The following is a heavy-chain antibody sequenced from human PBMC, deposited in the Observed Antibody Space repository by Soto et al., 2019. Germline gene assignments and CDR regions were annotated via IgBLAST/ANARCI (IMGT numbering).Heavy chain of an antibody. Sequence: SGGSLRLSCAASGFTFSSYWMSWVRQAPGKGLEWVANIKQDGSEKYYVDSVKGRFTISRDNAKNSLYLQMNSLRAEDTAVYYCARDKEQRGFYYFDYWGQGTLVTVSS. CDR1: GFTFSSYW. J-gene: IGHJ4*02. CDR2: IKQDGSEK. V-gene: IGHV3-7*01. D-gene: IGHD6-25*01. CDR3: ARDKEQRGFYYFDY.